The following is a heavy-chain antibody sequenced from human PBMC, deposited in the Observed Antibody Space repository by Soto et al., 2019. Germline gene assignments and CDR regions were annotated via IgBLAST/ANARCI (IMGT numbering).Heavy chain of an antibody. CDR2: IYYSGST. CDR3: AGVVPPDWFDP. V-gene: IGHV4-39*01. Sequence: PSETLSLRCTVSGGSISSSSYYWGWIRQPPGKGLEWIGSIYYSGSTYYNPSLKSRVTISVDTSKNQFSLKLSSVTAADTAVYYCAGVVPPDWFDPWGQGTLVTVSS. D-gene: IGHD6-6*01. CDR1: GGSISSSSYY. J-gene: IGHJ5*02.